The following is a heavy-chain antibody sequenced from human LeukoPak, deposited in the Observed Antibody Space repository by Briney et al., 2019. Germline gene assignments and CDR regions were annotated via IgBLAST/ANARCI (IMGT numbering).Heavy chain of an antibody. CDR3: ARDLRYYDSSHY. CDR1: GFIVSSNY. V-gene: IGHV3-66*01. J-gene: IGHJ4*02. CDR2: IYGSSRT. D-gene: IGHD3-22*01. Sequence: GGSLRLFCAGSGFIVSSNYMSWVRQAAGKGLEWVSVIYGSSRTYYADSVKGRFTISRDNSKNTVYLQMDSLRAEDTAVYYCARDLRYYDSSHYWGQGTLVTVSS.